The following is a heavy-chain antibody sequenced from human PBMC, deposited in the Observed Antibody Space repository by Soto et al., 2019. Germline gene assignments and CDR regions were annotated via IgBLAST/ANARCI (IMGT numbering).Heavy chain of an antibody. V-gene: IGHV3-7*04. J-gene: IGHJ5*02. CDR2: IKQDGSEK. CDR1: GCTFSSYW. D-gene: IGHD3-22*01. CDR3: ARGPLYYYDSSEAWFDP. Sequence: GGPLRLSCAASGCTFSSYWMSWVRQAPGKGLEWVANIKQDGSEKYYVDSVKGRFTISRDNAKNSLYLQMNSLRAEDTAVYYCARGPLYYYDSSEAWFDPWGQGTLVTVSS.